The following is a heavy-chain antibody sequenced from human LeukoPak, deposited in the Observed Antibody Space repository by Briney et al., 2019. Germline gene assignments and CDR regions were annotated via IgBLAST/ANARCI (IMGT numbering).Heavy chain of an antibody. CDR1: GFTFSSYA. V-gene: IGHV3-30-3*01. CDR2: ISYDGSNK. Sequence: GRSLRLSCAASGFTFSSYAMHWVRQAPGKGLEWVAVISYDGSNKYYADSVKGRFTISRDNSKNTLYLQMNSLRAEDTAVYYCARDLGYCSGGSCYFQHCYGYWGQGTLVTVSS. CDR3: ARDLGYCSGGSCYFQHCYGY. D-gene: IGHD2-15*01. J-gene: IGHJ4*02.